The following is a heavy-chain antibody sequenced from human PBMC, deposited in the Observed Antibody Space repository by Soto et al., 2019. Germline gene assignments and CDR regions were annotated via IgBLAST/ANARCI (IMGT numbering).Heavy chain of an antibody. J-gene: IGHJ4*02. CDR3: ATSSGDY. CDR2: IYYSGST. CDR1: GGSISSSSYH. D-gene: IGHD6-19*01. V-gene: IGHV4-39*01. Sequence: QLQLQESGPGLVKPSETLSLTCTVSGGSISSSSYHWGWIRQPPGKGLEWIGSIYYSGSTYYKPSLKSRVTISVDTSRNQFSLKVSSVTDADTAVYYCATSSGDYWGQGTLVTVSS.